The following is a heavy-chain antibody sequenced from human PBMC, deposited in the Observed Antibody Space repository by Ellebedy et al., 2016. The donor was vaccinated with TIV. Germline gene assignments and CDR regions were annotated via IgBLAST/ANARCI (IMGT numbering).Heavy chain of an antibody. CDR3: ARDRFVPRSWPIDY. Sequence: PGGSLRLSCAASGFSFSSYAMHWVRQAPGKGLAWVAIISYDGGNKYYADSVKGRFTISRDNSKNTLYLQMNSLRAEDTAVYYCARDRFVPRSWPIDYWGQGTLVTVSS. D-gene: IGHD6-13*01. CDR2: ISYDGGNK. CDR1: GFSFSSYA. J-gene: IGHJ4*02. V-gene: IGHV3-30*04.